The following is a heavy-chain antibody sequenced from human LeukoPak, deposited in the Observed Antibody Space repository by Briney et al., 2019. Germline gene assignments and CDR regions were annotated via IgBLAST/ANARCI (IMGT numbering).Heavy chain of an antibody. Sequence: PGGSLRLSCAASGFTFSSYSMNWVRQAPGKGLEWVSSISSSSSYIYYADSVKGRFTISRDNAKNSLYLQMNSLRAEDTAVYYCARSSLSDPVYLGYWGQGTLVTVSS. CDR2: ISSSSSYI. V-gene: IGHV3-21*01. D-gene: IGHD1-26*01. CDR3: ARSSLSDPVYLGY. CDR1: GFTFSSYS. J-gene: IGHJ4*02.